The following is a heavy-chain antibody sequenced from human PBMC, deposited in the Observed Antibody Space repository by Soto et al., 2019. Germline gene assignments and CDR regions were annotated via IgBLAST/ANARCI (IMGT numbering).Heavy chain of an antibody. CDR3: ARTLIVVVVAATNNDAFDI. J-gene: IGHJ3*02. V-gene: IGHV4-34*01. Sequence: SETLSLTCAVYGGSFSGYYWSWIRQPPGKGLEWIGEINHSGSTNYNPSLKSRVTISVDTSKNQFSLKLSSVTAADTAVYYCARTLIVVVVAATNNDAFDIWCQGTMVTVSS. CDR2: INHSGST. CDR1: GGSFSGYY. D-gene: IGHD2-15*01.